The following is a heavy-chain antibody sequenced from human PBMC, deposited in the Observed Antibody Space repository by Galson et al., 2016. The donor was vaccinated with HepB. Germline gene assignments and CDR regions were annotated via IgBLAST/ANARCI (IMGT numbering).Heavy chain of an antibody. J-gene: IGHJ4*02. V-gene: IGHV4-4*02. Sequence: SETLSLTCVVSGASISSNWWSWVRQPPGKGLESIGETYHSGSTYLNPSLNSRVAISIDRSKNHFSLSLNSVTAADTAVYYCARHIIVTGTRGFDFWGQGILVTVSS. CDR1: GASISSNW. CDR3: ARHIIVTGTRGFDF. CDR2: TYHSGST. D-gene: IGHD1-7*01.